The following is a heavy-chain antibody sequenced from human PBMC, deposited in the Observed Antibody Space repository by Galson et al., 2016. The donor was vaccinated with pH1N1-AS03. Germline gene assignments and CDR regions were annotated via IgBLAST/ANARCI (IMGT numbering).Heavy chain of an antibody. CDR2: IIPVFGTP. CDR1: GVSFNNYA. D-gene: IGHD3-22*01. J-gene: IGHJ4*02. V-gene: IGHV1-69*06. CDR3: ARGQFDYDSSGYYSY. Sequence: SVKVSCKASGVSFNNYAINWLRQAPGQGLEWMGGIIPVFGTPNYAQRFHGRVTIMAAKSTTTAYMELSRLRSEDTAVYYCARGQFDYDSSGYYSYWGQGTLVTVSS.